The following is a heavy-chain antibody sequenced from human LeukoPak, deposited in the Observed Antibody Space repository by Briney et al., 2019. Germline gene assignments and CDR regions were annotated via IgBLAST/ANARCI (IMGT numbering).Heavy chain of an antibody. CDR2: INPSGGST. CDR1: GYTFTSYY. J-gene: IGHJ4*02. D-gene: IGHD6-19*01. Sequence: ASVKVSCKASGYTFTSYYMHWVRQAPGQGLEWMGIINPSGGSTSYAQKFQGRVTMTRDTSTSTVYMKLSSLRSEDTAVYYCARAMAGYNFDYWGQGTLVTVSS. V-gene: IGHV1-46*01. CDR3: ARAMAGYNFDY.